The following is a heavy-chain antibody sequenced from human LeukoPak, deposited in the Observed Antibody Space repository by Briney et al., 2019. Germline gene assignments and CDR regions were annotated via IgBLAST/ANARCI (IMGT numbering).Heavy chain of an antibody. D-gene: IGHD4-23*01. CDR2: INWNGGST. Sequence: GGSLRLSXAASGFTFDDYGMSSVRQSPGKGLEWVSGINWNGGSTRYADSVKGRFTISRDNAKNSLYLQMNSLRAEDTALYYCARASMVVTPDYWGQGTLVTVSS. CDR1: GFTFDDYG. CDR3: ARASMVVTPDY. J-gene: IGHJ4*02. V-gene: IGHV3-20*04.